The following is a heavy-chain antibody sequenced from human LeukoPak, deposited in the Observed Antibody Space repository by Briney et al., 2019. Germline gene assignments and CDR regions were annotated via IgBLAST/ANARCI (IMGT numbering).Heavy chain of an antibody. Sequence: PGGSLRLSCAASGFTFSSYAMSWVRQAPGKGLEGGSAISYDGAARYYADSVKGRFTLSRDNSKNTLYLQMNTLRAEDTAVYYCATLAESSTVFWGQGTLVTVSS. J-gene: IGHJ4*02. CDR1: GFTFSSYA. D-gene: IGHD4-11*01. V-gene: IGHV3-23*01. CDR3: ATLAESSTVF. CDR2: ISYDGAAR.